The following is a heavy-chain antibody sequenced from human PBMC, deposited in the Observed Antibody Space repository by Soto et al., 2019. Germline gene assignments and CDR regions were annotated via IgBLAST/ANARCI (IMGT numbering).Heavy chain of an antibody. CDR3: ARGASRWYPYFFDS. CDR1: EGTFNSYA. Sequence: QAQVVQSGAEVRKPGSSVKLSCKASEGTFNSYAIAWVRQAPGQGIEWMGGIIPYYNTLNYAQKFQDRVTITADASTNAVYMELSSLISADTAVYFCARGASRWYPYFFDSWAQGTLVTVSS. D-gene: IGHD6-13*01. J-gene: IGHJ4*02. V-gene: IGHV1-69*01. CDR2: IIPYYNTL.